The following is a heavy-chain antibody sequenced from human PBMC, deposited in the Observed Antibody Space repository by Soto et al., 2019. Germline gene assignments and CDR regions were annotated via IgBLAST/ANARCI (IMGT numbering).Heavy chain of an antibody. CDR3: ARDPSYYYGSGSPSWFDP. V-gene: IGHV4-4*02. CDR2: IYHSGST. D-gene: IGHD3-10*01. J-gene: IGHJ5*02. Sequence: SETLSLTCAVSGGSISSSNWWSWVRQPPGKGLEWIGEIYHSGSTNYNPSLKSRVTISVDKSKNQFSLKLSSVTAADTAVYYCARDPSYYYGSGSPSWFDPWGQGTLVTVSS. CDR1: GGSISSSNW.